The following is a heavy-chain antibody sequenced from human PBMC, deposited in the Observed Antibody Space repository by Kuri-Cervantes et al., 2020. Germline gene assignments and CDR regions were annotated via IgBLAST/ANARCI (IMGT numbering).Heavy chain of an antibody. Sequence: LSLTCAASGFTFSNYGMHWVRQAPGKGLEWVAVISDDENNKHYADSAKGRFTISRDNAKNSLYLQMNSLRDEDTAVYYCARDWSTVGGMDVWGQGTTVTVSS. J-gene: IGHJ6*02. CDR1: GFTFSNYG. D-gene: IGHD4-23*01. CDR3: ARDWSTVGGMDV. CDR2: ISDDENNK. V-gene: IGHV3-30*03.